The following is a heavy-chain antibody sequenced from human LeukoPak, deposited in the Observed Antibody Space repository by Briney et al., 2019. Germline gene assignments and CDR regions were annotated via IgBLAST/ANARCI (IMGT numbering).Heavy chain of an antibody. D-gene: IGHD6-19*01. J-gene: IGHJ4*02. CDR2: ISTSSGTI. CDR1: GFTFRSYS. Sequence: GGSLRLSCAASGFTFRSYSMNWVRQAPGKGLEWVSYISTSSGTIYYADSVKGRFTISRDNAKNSLYLQMNSLRDEDTAVYYCARTFTGMAVAGPKGFDYWGQGSLVTVSS. V-gene: IGHV3-48*02. CDR3: ARTFTGMAVAGPKGFDY.